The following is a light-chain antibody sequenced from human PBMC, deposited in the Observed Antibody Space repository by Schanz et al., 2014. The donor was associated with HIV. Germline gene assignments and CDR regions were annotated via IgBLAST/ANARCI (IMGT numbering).Light chain of an antibody. CDR1: SSDVGGYNY. Sequence: QSVLTQPASVSGSPGQSITISCTGTSSDVGGYNYVSWYQQHPGKAPKLMIYDVSNRPSGVSNRFSGSKSGNTASLTISGLQAEEEADYYCGSYTSSSTSLVFGGGTKLTVL. CDR2: DVS. V-gene: IGLV2-14*03. J-gene: IGLJ2*01. CDR3: GSYTSSSTSLV.